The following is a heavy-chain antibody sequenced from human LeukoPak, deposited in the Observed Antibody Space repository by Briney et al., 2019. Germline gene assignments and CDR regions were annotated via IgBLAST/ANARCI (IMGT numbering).Heavy chain of an antibody. CDR3: ARNPPYCTSTSCYNDY. V-gene: IGHV1-2*02. J-gene: IGHJ4*02. D-gene: IGHD2-2*02. CDR2: INPNSGAT. Sequence: ASVRVSCKASGYTFTIYYMHWVRQAPGQGLEWMGWINPNSGATSYAQRFQGRVTMTRDTSISTAYMELSGLTSDDTAVYYCARNPPYCTSTSCYNDYWGQGTLVTVSS. CDR1: GYTFTIYY.